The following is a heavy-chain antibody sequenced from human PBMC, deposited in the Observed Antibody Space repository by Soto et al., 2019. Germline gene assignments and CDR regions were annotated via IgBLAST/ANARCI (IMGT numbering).Heavy chain of an antibody. J-gene: IGHJ4*02. CDR2: TYSGGST. D-gene: IGHD5-18*01. CDR1: GFTVRSTY. Sequence: EVQLVESGGGLIQPGGSLRLSCAASGFTVRSTYMSWVRQAPGKGLEWVSVTYSGGSTYYADSVKGRFTISRDNSKNSLYLQMNSLRAEETAVYYCARSGYSYGPFYYWGQGTLGTVSS. V-gene: IGHV3-53*01. CDR3: ARSGYSYGPFYY.